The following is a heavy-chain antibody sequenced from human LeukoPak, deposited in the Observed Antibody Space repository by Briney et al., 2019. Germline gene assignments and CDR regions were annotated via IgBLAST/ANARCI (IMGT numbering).Heavy chain of an antibody. V-gene: IGHV3-53*04. CDR1: GFTVSSNY. CDR3: ARSQDTAGPDAFDI. D-gene: IGHD5-18*01. J-gene: IGHJ3*02. Sequence: GGSLRLSCAASGFTVSSNYMSWVRQAPGKGLEWVSVIYSGGSIYYADSVKGRFTISRHNSKNTLYLQMNSLRAEDTAVYYCARSQDTAGPDAFDIWGQGTMVTVSS. CDR2: IYSGGSI.